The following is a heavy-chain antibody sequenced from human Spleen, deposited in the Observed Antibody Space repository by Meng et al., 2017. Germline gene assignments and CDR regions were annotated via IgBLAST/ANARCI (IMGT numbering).Heavy chain of an antibody. Sequence: LSLTCAASGFTFSSYAMHWVRQAPGKGLEWVAVISYDGSNKYYADSVKGRFTISRDNSKNTLYLQMNSLRAEDTAVYYCAREREGYYYDSSGYYFDYWGQGTLVTVYS. J-gene: IGHJ4*02. CDR1: GFTFSSYA. V-gene: IGHV3-30*01. CDR2: ISYDGSNK. CDR3: AREREGYYYDSSGYYFDY. D-gene: IGHD3-22*01.